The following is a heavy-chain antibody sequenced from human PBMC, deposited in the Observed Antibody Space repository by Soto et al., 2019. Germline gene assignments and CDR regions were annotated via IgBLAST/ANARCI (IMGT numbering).Heavy chain of an antibody. V-gene: IGHV1-18*01. CDR3: ARGRYGDY. D-gene: IGHD1-1*01. Sequence: QVHLVQSGAEVKKPGASVKVSCQASGYAFTTYGITWVRQAPGQGLEWMGWISAHNGNTKYAQKLQGRVTVTRDTSTSTAYMELRSLRSYDTAVYYCARGRYGDYWGEGALVTVSS. CDR2: ISAHNGNT. J-gene: IGHJ4*02. CDR1: GYAFTTYG.